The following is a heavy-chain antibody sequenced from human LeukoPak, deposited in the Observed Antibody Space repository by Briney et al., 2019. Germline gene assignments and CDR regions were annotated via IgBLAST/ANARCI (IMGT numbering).Heavy chain of an antibody. D-gene: IGHD1-7*01. V-gene: IGHV4-34*01. CDR2: ISHEGDS. J-gene: IGHJ6*03. CDR1: GVSLRGYY. CDR3: ARGRNYVSDYYFDV. Sequence: SDTLSLTCAVSGVSLRGYYWSWIRQSPAKGLEWIGEISHEGDSIYNPSLKSRLTLSVDMYKNQFSLKLRSVTAADTAVYYCARGRNYVSDYYFDVWGKGTTVIVSS.